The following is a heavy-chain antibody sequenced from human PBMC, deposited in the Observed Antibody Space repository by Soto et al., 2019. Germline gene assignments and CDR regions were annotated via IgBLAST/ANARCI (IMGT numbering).Heavy chain of an antibody. CDR3: ARGKIVGP. Sequence: SETLSLTCTVSGGSINSISNHYCSWIRLPPGKGLEWIGYISKSGFTSYNPSLKSRVILSVDTSKNQCSLKLSSVTAADTAVYFCARGKIVGPWGQGTLVTVSS. J-gene: IGHJ5*02. D-gene: IGHD3-16*02. CDR1: GGSINSISNHY. CDR2: ISKSGFT. V-gene: IGHV4-59*11.